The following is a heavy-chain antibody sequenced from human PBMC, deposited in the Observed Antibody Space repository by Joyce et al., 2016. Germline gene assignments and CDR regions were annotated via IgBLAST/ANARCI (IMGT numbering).Heavy chain of an antibody. V-gene: IGHV3-53*01. CDR1: GFTGSNNY. CDR2: IYSGGDT. J-gene: IGHJ4*02. Sequence: EVQLVESGGGLIQPGGSLRLSCAASGFTGSNNYMTWVRQAPGKGLELVSLIYSGGDTYYADSVKGRFTISRDKNPLYLQMNSLRVEDTAVYYCARVPGFHWGQGTLVTVSS. CDR3: ARVPGFH.